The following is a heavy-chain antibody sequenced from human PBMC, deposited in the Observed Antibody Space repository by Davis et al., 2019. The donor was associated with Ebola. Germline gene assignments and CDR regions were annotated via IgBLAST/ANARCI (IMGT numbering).Heavy chain of an antibody. D-gene: IGHD3-10*01. J-gene: IGHJ3*02. CDR1: GYTFTGYY. CDR3: AREGRVRAFDI. V-gene: IGHV1-46*01. CDR2: INPSGGST. Sequence: ASVKVSCKASGYTFTGYYMHWVRQAPGQGLEWMGIINPSGGSTSYAQKFQGRVTMTRDTSTSTVYMELSSLRSEDTAVYYCAREGRVRAFDIWGQGTMVTVSS.